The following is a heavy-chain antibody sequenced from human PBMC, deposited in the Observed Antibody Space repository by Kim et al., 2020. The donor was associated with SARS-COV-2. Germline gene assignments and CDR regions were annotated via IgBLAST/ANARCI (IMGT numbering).Heavy chain of an antibody. Sequence: GGSLRLSCAASGFTVSSNYMSWVRQAPGKGLEWVSVIYSGGSTYYADSVKGRFTNSRDNSKNTLYLQMNSLRAEDTAVYYCARDRRTYYDFWSGPRGHYYYGMDVWGQGTTVTVSS. CDR2: IYSGGST. CDR3: ARDRRTYYDFWSGPRGHYYYGMDV. D-gene: IGHD3-3*01. V-gene: IGHV3-53*01. CDR1: GFTVSSNY. J-gene: IGHJ6*02.